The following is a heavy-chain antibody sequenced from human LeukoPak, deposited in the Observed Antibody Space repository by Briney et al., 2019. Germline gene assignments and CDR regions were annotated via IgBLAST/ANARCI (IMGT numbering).Heavy chain of an antibody. CDR2: IYTSGST. CDR1: GGSISSYY. D-gene: IGHD6-13*01. J-gene: IGHJ4*02. V-gene: IGHV4-4*07. CDR3: ARGSIAAAGNKLDFDY. Sequence: PSETLSLTCTVSGGSISSYYWSWIRQPAGKGLEWIGRIYTSGSTNYNPSLKSRVTMSVDTSKNQFSLKLSSVTAADTAVYYCARGSIAAAGNKLDFDYWGQGTLVTVSS.